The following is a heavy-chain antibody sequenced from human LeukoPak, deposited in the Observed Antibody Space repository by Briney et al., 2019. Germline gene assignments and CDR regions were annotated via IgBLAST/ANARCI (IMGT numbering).Heavy chain of an antibody. Sequence: ASVKVSCKASGYTFTGYCMHWVRQAPGQGLEWMGWINPNSGGTNYAQKFQGRVTMTRDTSISTAYMELSRLRSDDTAVYYCARSGGDIWFGELSSYYYYMDVWGKGTTVTVSS. V-gene: IGHV1-2*02. CDR2: INPNSGGT. D-gene: IGHD3-10*01. CDR1: GYTFTGYC. J-gene: IGHJ6*03. CDR3: ARSGGDIWFGELSSYYYYMDV.